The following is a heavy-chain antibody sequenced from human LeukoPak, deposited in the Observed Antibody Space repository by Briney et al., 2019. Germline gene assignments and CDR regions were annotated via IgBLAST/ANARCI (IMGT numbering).Heavy chain of an antibody. CDR1: GFTFDDYG. V-gene: IGHV3-20*04. Sequence: GGSLRLSCAASGFTFDDYGMSWVRQAPGKGLEWVSGINWNGGSTGYADSVKGRFTISRDNAKNSLYLQMNSLRAEDTALYYCARQNYYDSSGYYYFDYWGQGTLVTVSS. J-gene: IGHJ4*02. D-gene: IGHD3-22*01. CDR2: INWNGGST. CDR3: ARQNYYDSSGYYYFDY.